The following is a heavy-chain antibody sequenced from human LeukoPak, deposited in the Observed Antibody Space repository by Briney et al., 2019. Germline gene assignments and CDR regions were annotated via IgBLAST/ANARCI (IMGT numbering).Heavy chain of an antibody. CDR1: GFTFSSYS. CDR3: ARDGYQQQLERSYYYYYMDV. D-gene: IGHD6-13*01. V-gene: IGHV3-21*01. CDR2: ISSSSSYI. J-gene: IGHJ6*03. Sequence: GGSLRLSCAASGFTFSSYSMNWVRQAPGKGLEWVSSISSSSSYIYYADSVKGRFTISRDNAKNSLYLQMNSLRAEDTAVYYCARDGYQQQLERSYYYYYMDVWGKGTTVTVSS.